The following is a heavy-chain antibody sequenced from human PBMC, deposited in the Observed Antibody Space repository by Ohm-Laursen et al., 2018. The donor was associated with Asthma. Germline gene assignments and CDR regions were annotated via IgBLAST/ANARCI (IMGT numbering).Heavy chain of an antibody. Sequence: SLRLSCAASGFTFSSYWMSWVRQAPGKGLEWVAVISYDGSNKYYADSVKGRFTISRDNSKNTLYLQMNSLRAEDTAVYYCAKEGGSGSYSEIDYWGQGTLVTVSS. V-gene: IGHV3-30*18. CDR3: AKEGGSGSYSEIDY. D-gene: IGHD3-10*01. CDR2: ISYDGSNK. J-gene: IGHJ4*02. CDR1: GFTFSSYW.